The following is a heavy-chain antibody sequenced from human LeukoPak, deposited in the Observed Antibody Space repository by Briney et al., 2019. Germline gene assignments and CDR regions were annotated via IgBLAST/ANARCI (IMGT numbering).Heavy chain of an antibody. Sequence: ASVKVSCKASGYTFTGYYMHWVRQATGQGLEWMGWMNPNSGNTGYAQKFQGRVTMTRNTSISTAYMELSSLRSEDTAVYYCARVPNYFDYWGQGTLVTVSS. CDR3: ARVPNYFDY. V-gene: IGHV1-8*02. CDR1: GYTFTGYY. CDR2: MNPNSGNT. J-gene: IGHJ4*02.